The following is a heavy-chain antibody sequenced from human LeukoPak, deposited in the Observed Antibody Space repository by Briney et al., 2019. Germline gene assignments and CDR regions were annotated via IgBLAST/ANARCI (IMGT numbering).Heavy chain of an antibody. J-gene: IGHJ4*02. CDR3: ARDPIEGGRYVDY. CDR1: GFTFSDYY. CDR2: ISSSGSTI. Sequence: GGSLRLSCAASGFTFSDYYMSWIRQAPGKGLEGVSYISSSGSTIYYADSVKGRFTISRDNAKNSLYLQMNSLRAEDTAVYYCARDPIEGGRYVDYWGQGTLVTVSS. D-gene: IGHD1-26*01. V-gene: IGHV3-11*01.